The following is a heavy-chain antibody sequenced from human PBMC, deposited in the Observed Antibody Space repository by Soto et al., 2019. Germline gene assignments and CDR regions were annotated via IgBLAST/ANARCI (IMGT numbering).Heavy chain of an antibody. J-gene: IGHJ6*02. D-gene: IGHD5-12*01. CDR1: GFTFSSYA. CDR3: AREFGRDGYNPGYYYYGMDV. CDR2: ISYDGSNK. Sequence: WWSLRLSCAASGFTFSSYAMHWVRQAPGKGLEWVAVISYDGSNKYYADSVKGRFTISRDNSKNTLYLQMNSLRAEDTAVYYCAREFGRDGYNPGYYYYGMDVWGQGTTVTVSS. V-gene: IGHV3-30-3*01.